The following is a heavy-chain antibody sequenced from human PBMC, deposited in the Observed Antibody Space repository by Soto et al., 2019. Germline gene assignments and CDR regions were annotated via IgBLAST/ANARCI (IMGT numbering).Heavy chain of an antibody. CDR2: IYYSGST. V-gene: IGHV4-39*01. CDR3: ARRRSYLYSRGGNWFDP. J-gene: IGHJ5*02. Sequence: PSETLSLTCTVSGGSISSSSYYWGWIRQPPGKGLEWIGSIYYSGSTYYNPSLKSRVTISVDTSKNQFSLKLSSVTAADTAVYYCARRRSYLYSRGGNWFDPWGQGTLVTVSS. D-gene: IGHD6-13*01. CDR1: GGSISSSSYY.